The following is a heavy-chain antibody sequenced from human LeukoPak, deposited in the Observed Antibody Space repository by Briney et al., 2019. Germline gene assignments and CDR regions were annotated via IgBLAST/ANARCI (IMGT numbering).Heavy chain of an antibody. CDR3: ARDGLHSKPLDY. CDR2: ISSSSSYI. D-gene: IGHD4-11*01. J-gene: IGHJ4*02. V-gene: IGHV3-21*01. CDR1: GFTFSSYS. Sequence: GGSLRLSCAASGFTFSSYSMNWVRQAPGKGLEWVSSISSSSSYIYYADSVKGRFTISRDNAKNSLYLQMNSLRAEDTAVYYCARDGLHSKPLDYWGQGTLVTVSS.